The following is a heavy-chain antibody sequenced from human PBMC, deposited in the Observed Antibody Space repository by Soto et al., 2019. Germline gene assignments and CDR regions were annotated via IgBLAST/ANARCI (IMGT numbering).Heavy chain of an antibody. CDR2: ISSSSSYI. CDR3: ARARELLYYMDV. Sequence: GGSLRLSCAASGFTFSSYSMNWVRQAPGKELEWVSSISSSSSYIYYADSVKGRFTISRDNSKNTLYLQMNSLRAEDTAVYYCARARELLYYMDVWGKGTTVTVSS. D-gene: IGHD3-10*01. CDR1: GFTFSSYS. V-gene: IGHV3-21*01. J-gene: IGHJ6*03.